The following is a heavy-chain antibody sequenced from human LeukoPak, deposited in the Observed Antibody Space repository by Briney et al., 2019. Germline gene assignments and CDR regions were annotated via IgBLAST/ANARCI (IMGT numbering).Heavy chain of an antibody. CDR3: VRGLDS. J-gene: IGHJ5*01. CDR2: IYSGGTT. Sequence: GGSLRLSCAASGFTLSTYYMNWVRQAPGKGLEWVSIIYSGGTTYYADSVKGRFTISRDNAKKTLYLQMNSLRDEDTAVYYCVRGLDSWGLGTLVTVSS. CDR1: GFTLSTYY. V-gene: IGHV3-53*03.